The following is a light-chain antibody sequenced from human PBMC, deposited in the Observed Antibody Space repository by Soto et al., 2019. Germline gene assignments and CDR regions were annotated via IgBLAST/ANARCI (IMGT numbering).Light chain of an antibody. CDR3: QQYGSSPRT. J-gene: IGKJ1*01. CDR1: QSVSSSY. CDR2: DAS. V-gene: IGKV3-20*01. Sequence: ENVLTQSPGTLSLSPGERATLSCRASQSVSSSYLAWYQQKPGQAPMLLIYDASSRATGIPDRFSGSGSGKDFTLTISRLEPEDFAVYYCQQYGSSPRTFGQGTKVEIK.